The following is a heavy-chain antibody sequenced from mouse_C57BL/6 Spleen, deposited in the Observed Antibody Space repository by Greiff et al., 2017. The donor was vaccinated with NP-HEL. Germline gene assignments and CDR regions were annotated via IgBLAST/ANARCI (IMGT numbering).Heavy chain of an antibody. CDR3: ARGGNAMDY. V-gene: IGHV1-76*01. CDR1: GYTFTDYY. CDR2: IYPGSGNT. D-gene: IGHD2-1*01. Sequence: QVQLKQSGAELVRPGASVKLSCKASGYTFTDYYINWVKQRPGQGLEWIARIYPGSGNTYYNEKFKGKATLTAEKSSSTAYMQLSSLTSEDSAGYFCARGGNAMDYWGQGTSVTVSS. J-gene: IGHJ4*01.